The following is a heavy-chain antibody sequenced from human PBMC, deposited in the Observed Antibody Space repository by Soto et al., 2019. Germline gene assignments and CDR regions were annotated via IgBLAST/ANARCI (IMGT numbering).Heavy chain of an antibody. J-gene: IGHJ4*02. CDR2: ISGSAGST. Sequence: EVQLLESGGGFVQPGGSVRLSCATSGFTFSSFAMTWVRQAPGKGLECVPAISGSAGSTYYADSVKGRFTISRDNSKNTLYMHMNSLRAEDTAIYYCAKVKDPYSSSLNFDYWGQGTLVTVSS. CDR3: AKVKDPYSSSLNFDY. CDR1: GFTFSSFA. D-gene: IGHD6-6*01. V-gene: IGHV3-23*01.